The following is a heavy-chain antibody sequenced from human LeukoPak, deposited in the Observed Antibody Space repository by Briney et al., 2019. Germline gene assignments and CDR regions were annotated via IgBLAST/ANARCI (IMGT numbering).Heavy chain of an antibody. V-gene: IGHV4-59*01. D-gene: IGHD3-16*01. CDR1: GVSIRSYY. Sequence: KPSETLSLTCTVSGVSIRSYYWIWNRQPPGQGLEWIGYIYYSGRTYDNPSLKSRVSISVDTSKNQFSLKLSSVTAADTAVYYCARTGSTATMLYTFDHWGQGTLVTASS. J-gene: IGHJ4*02. CDR2: IYYSGRT. CDR3: ARTGSTATMLYTFDH.